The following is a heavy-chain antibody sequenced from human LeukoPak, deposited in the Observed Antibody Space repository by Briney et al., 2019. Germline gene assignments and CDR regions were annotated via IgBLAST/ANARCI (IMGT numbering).Heavy chain of an antibody. V-gene: IGHV3-48*03. J-gene: IGHJ4*02. Sequence: GGSLRLSCAVSGFTFSSYEMNWVRQAPGKGLEWVSYISSSGSTIYYTDSVKGRFTISRDNSKNTLYLQMNSLRAEDTAVYYCASEGTFGVVIISATFDYWGQGTLVTVSS. CDR3: ASEGTFGVVIISATFDY. CDR1: GFTFSSYE. CDR2: ISSSGSTI. D-gene: IGHD3-3*01.